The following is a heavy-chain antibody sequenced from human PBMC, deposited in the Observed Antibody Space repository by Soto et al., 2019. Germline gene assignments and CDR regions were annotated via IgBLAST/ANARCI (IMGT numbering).Heavy chain of an antibody. V-gene: IGHV1-3*01. CDR3: ATGDYSNY. CDR2: INGGNGET. D-gene: IGHD4-4*01. Sequence: ASVKVSCKASGYTFSSHATHWVRQAPGQRLEWMGWINGGNGETIYAQKFQGRVTMTEDTSTDTAYMELSSLRSEDTAVYYCATGDYSNYWGQGTLVTVSS. J-gene: IGHJ4*02. CDR1: GYTFSSHA.